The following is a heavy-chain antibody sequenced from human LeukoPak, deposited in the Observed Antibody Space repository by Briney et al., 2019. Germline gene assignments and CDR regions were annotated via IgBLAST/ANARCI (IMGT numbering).Heavy chain of an antibody. CDR1: GYTFTSYD. Sequence: GASVKVSCKASGYTFTSYDINWVRQATGQGLEWMGWMNPNSGNTGYAQKFQGRVTMTRNTSISTAYMELSSLRSEDTAVYYCARDRTGYSYFTLGYWGQGTLVTVSS. V-gene: IGHV1-8*01. CDR2: MNPNSGNT. J-gene: IGHJ4*02. CDR3: ARDRTGYSYFTLGY. D-gene: IGHD5-18*01.